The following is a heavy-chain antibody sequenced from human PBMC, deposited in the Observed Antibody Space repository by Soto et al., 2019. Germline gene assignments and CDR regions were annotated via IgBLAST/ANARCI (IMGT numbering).Heavy chain of an antibody. J-gene: IGHJ4*02. CDR3: ARASTTVTTLDY. Sequence: SETLSLTCTVSGGSISSGGYSWSWIRQPPGKGLEWIGYIYHSGSTYYNPSLKSRVTISVDTSKNQFSLKLSSVTAADTAVYYCARASTTVTTLDYWGQGTLVTVSS. V-gene: IGHV4-30-2*01. D-gene: IGHD4-17*01. CDR2: IYHSGST. CDR1: GGSISSGGYS.